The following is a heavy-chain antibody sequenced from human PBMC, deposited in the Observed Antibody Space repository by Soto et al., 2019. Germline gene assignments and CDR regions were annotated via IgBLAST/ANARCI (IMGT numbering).Heavy chain of an antibody. CDR3: ARAPSGSGYDDFDY. J-gene: IGHJ4*02. D-gene: IGHD5-12*01. Sequence: GGSLRLSCAASGFTFSSYSMNWVRQAPGKGLEWVSYISSSSSTIYYADSVKGRFTISRDNAKNSLYLQMNSLRDEDTAVYYCARAPSGSGYDDFDYWGQGTLVTVSS. V-gene: IGHV3-48*02. CDR2: ISSSSSTI. CDR1: GFTFSSYS.